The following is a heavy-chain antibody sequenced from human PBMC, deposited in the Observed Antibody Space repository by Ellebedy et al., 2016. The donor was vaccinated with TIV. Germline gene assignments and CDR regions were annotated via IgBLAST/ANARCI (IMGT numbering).Heavy chain of an antibody. CDR1: GFTFSSYA. Sequence: GGSLRLSCAASGFTFSSYAMSWVRQAPGKELVWVSRIKGDGSSAGYADSVKGRFTISRDNAKNTLYLQMNSLRAEDTAVYYCARGGLTAASDYWGQGTLVTVSS. J-gene: IGHJ4*02. D-gene: IGHD2-2*01. CDR3: ARGGLTAASDY. CDR2: IKGDGSSA. V-gene: IGHV3-74*01.